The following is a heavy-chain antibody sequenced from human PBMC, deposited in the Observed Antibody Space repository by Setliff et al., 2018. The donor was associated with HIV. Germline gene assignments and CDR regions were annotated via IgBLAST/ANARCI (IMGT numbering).Heavy chain of an antibody. V-gene: IGHV4-59*01. CDR2: ISYTGGT. CDR1: GDSIRNDY. J-gene: IGHJ4*02. CDR3: ARGHEWLRN. D-gene: IGHD5-12*01. Sequence: SETLSLTCTVSGDSIRNDYWTWIRQSPEKGLEWIAYISYTGGTNYNPSLKSRVTRSLDASKNQISLKLRSVIAADTAMYYCARGHEWLRNWGQGTLVTVSS.